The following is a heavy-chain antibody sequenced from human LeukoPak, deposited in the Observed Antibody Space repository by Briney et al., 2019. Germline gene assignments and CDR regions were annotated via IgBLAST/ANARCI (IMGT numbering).Heavy chain of an antibody. CDR1: GGSISSSSYY. V-gene: IGHV4-39*01. J-gene: IGHJ4*02. CDR3: ASRSRYCSSTSCYMEEDY. Sequence: SETLSLTCTVSGGSISSSSYYWGWIRQPPGKGLEWIGSIYYSGSTYYNPSLKSRVTISVDTPKNQFSLKLSSVTAADTAVYYCASRSRYCSSTSCYMEEDYWGQGTLVTVSS. CDR2: IYYSGST. D-gene: IGHD2-2*02.